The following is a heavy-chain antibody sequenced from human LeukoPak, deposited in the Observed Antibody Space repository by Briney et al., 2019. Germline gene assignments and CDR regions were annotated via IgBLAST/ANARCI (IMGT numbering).Heavy chain of an antibody. J-gene: IGHJ6*03. CDR2: ISYDGSNK. CDR1: GFTFSSYG. Sequence: GGSLRLSCAASGFTFSSYGMHWVRQAPGKGLEWVAVISYDGSNKYYADSVKGRFTISRDNSKNTLYLQMNSLRAEDTAVYYCAKEAGGDPTGYYYYYYMDVWGKGTTVTISS. D-gene: IGHD2-21*02. V-gene: IGHV3-30*18. CDR3: AKEAGGDPTGYYYYYYMDV.